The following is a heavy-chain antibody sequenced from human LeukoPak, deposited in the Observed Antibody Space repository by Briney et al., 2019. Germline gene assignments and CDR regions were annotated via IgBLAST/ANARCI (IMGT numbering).Heavy chain of an antibody. CDR2: IYPDDSDI. Sequence: ESLQISCKGSGYRFKEYWIGWGRQMPGKGLEWMGIIYPDDSDIRYSPSFQGQVTISADRSISIAYLQWSSLKASDTAMYYCARQTMGVRGGEWDYWGQGTLVTVSS. CDR1: GYRFKEYW. D-gene: IGHD3-10*01. J-gene: IGHJ4*02. V-gene: IGHV5-51*01. CDR3: ARQTMGVRGGEWDY.